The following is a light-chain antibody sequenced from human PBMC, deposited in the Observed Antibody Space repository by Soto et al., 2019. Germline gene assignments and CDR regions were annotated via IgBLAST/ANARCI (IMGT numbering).Light chain of an antibody. CDR2: AAS. CDR1: QDIAIY. CDR3: QQSYSTPIS. V-gene: IGKV1-9*01. J-gene: IGKJ5*01. Sequence: IQLTQSPSSLSASVGDRVTITCRASQDIAIYLAWYQQKPGEAPKLLIYAASTLQSGVPSRFSGSGSGTEFTLTISSLQPEDFATYYCQQSYSTPISFGQGTRLEIK.